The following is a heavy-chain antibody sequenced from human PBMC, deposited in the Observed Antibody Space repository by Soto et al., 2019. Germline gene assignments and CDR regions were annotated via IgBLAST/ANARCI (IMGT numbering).Heavy chain of an antibody. CDR2: IYWDDDK. CDR1: GFSLNTSGVG. Sequence: QITLKESGPTLVKPTQTLTLTCTFSGFSLNTSGVGVGWVRQPPGKALEWLALIYWDDDKRYSPSLKSRLTITKDTSKNQVVLTMTNMDPVDTATYFCAQTYYDSRAYEGFSLWPFDIWGRGTMVTVSS. J-gene: IGHJ3*02. V-gene: IGHV2-5*02. D-gene: IGHD3-22*01. CDR3: AQTYYDSRAYEGFSLWPFDI.